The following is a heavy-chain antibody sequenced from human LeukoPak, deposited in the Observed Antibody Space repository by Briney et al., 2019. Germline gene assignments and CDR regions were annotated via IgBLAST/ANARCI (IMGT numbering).Heavy chain of an antibody. CDR3: ARHHYYGSGSLDY. CDR1: GGSISSYY. V-gene: IGHV4-59*08. D-gene: IGHD3-10*01. J-gene: IGHJ4*02. Sequence: PSETLSLTCTVSGGSISSYYWSWIRQPPGKGLEWIGYIYYSGSTNYNPSLKSRVTISVDTSKNQFSLKLSSVTAADTAMYYCARHHYYGSGSLDYWGQGTLVTVSS. CDR2: IYYSGST.